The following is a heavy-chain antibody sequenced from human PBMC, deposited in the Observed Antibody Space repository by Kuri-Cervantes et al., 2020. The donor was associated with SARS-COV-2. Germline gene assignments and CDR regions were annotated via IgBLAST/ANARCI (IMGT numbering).Heavy chain of an antibody. V-gene: IGHV4-34*01. CDR2: ISHSGST. J-gene: IGHJ5*02. Sequence: SETLSLTCAVYGGSFSGYYWSWIRQPPGKGLEWIGEISHSGSTNYNPSLKSRVTISVDTSKNQFSLKLSSVTAADTAVYYCARGVPGYYDFWSGYSTRWFDPWGQGTLVTVSS. CDR3: ARGVPGYYDFWSGYSTRWFDP. D-gene: IGHD3-3*01. CDR1: GGSFSGYY.